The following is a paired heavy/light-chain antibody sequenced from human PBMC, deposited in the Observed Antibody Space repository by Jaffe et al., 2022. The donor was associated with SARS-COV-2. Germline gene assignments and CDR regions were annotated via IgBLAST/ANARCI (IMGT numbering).Light chain of an antibody. CDR3: SSYAGSNNFLWV. V-gene: IGLV2-8*01. CDR2: EVD. Sequence: QSALTQPPSASGSPGQSVTISCTGTASDVGGSNYVSWYQQHPGKAPKLMIYEVDKRPSGVPDRFSGSKSGNTASLTVSGLQTEDEADYYCSSYAGSNNFLWVFGGGTKLTVL. J-gene: IGLJ3*02. CDR1: ASDVGGSNY.
Heavy chain of an antibody. CDR2: ITSSGSAI. J-gene: IGHJ4*02. CDR3: ARGANPKYFDS. Sequence: DVQLVESGGGLVQPGGSLRLSCAASGFTFSTYSMSWVRQAPGKGLEWFSYITSSGSAIYYADSVKGRFTISRDNAKDSLYLQMNSLRAEDTAVYYCARGANPKYFDSWGQGTLVTVSS. CDR1: GFTFSTYS. D-gene: IGHD2-15*01. V-gene: IGHV3-48*01.